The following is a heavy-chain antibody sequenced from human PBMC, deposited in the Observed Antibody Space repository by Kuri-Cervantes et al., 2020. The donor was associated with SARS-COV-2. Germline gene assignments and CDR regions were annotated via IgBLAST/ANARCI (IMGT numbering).Heavy chain of an antibody. CDR3: TRAMNRWSGYYTKFDY. Sequence: GESLKISCAASGFTFSSYSMNWVRQAPGKGLEWVSSISSSSSYIYYADSVKGRFTISRDNAKNSLYLQMNSLKTEDTAVYYCTRAMNRWSGYYTKFDYWGQGTLVTVSS. J-gene: IGHJ4*02. V-gene: IGHV3-21*03. CDR2: ISSSSSYI. D-gene: IGHD3-3*01. CDR1: GFTFSSYS.